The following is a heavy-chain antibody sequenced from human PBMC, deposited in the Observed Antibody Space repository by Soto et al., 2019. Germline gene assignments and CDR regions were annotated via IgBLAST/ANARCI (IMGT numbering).Heavy chain of an antibody. CDR1: GFTFSSNS. CDR3: ARGPVGTAYFDY. Sequence: GGSLRLSCAASGFTFSSNSMNWVRQAPGKGLEWISYITSSSSTIYYADSVKGRSTISRDNAKNSLYLQMNSLRDEDTAVYYCARGPVGTAYFDYRRQGPLVAVSS. CDR2: ITSSSSTI. J-gene: IGHJ4*02. D-gene: IGHD3-10*01. V-gene: IGHV3-48*02.